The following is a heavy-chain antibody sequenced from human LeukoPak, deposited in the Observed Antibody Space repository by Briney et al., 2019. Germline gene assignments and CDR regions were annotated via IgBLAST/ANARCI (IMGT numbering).Heavy chain of an antibody. CDR2: ISGSGGST. CDR3: TSVGVVEAAANFDY. D-gene: IGHD2-15*01. J-gene: IGHJ4*02. Sequence: PGGSLRLSCAASGFTFSSYAMSWVRQAPGKGLEWVSAISGSGGSTYYADSVKGRFTISRDNSKNTLYLQMNSLRAEDTAVYYCTSVGVVEAAANFDYWGQGTLVTVSS. CDR1: GFTFSSYA. V-gene: IGHV3-23*01.